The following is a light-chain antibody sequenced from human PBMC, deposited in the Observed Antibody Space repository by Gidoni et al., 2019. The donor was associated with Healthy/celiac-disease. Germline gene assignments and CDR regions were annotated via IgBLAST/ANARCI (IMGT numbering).Light chain of an antibody. J-gene: IGKJ4*01. V-gene: IGKV1-39*01. CDR3: QQSYSTPLT. CDR1: QSISSY. Sequence: DIQMTSSPSFLSASVGDRVTITCRASQSISSYLNWYQQKPGKAPKLLIYAASSLQSGVPSRFSGSGSGTDFTLTISSLQPEDFATYYCQQSYSTPLTFGGGTKVEIK. CDR2: AAS.